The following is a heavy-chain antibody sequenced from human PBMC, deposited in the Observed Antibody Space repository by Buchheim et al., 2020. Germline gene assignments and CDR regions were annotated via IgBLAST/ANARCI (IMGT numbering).Heavy chain of an antibody. CDR1: SGSIGSSGYY. J-gene: IGHJ4*02. D-gene: IGHD6-13*01. V-gene: IGHV4-39*01. CDR2: IYYSGKT. Sequence: QLQLQESGPGLVKPSETLSLICTVSSGSIGSSGYYWGWLRQPPGKGLEWIGSIYYSGKTYYNPSLKSRVTISVDTSKNQFFLNLTSVTAADTAVYHCARHVVAAGTDYWGRGTL. CDR3: ARHVVAAGTDY.